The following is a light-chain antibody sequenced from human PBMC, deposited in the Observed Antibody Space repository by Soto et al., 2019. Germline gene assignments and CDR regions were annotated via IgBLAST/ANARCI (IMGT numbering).Light chain of an antibody. J-gene: IGKJ2*01. CDR2: GAS. V-gene: IGKV3-15*01. CDR3: QQYNNWPYT. CDR1: QSVSSN. Sequence: EIVRTQSPATLSVSPGERAALSCRASQSVSSNFAWYQQKPGQAHRLLIYGASTRATGIPARFSGSGSGTEFTHTISSLQSEDFAVYYCQQYNNWPYTFGQGTKLEIK.